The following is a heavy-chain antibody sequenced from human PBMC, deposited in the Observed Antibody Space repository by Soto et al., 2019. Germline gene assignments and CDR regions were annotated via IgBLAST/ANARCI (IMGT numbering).Heavy chain of an antibody. D-gene: IGHD6-19*01. CDR2: TYYRSKWYN. CDR1: GDSVSSNSAA. V-gene: IGHV6-1*01. Sequence: LSQTLSLTCAISGDSVSSNSAAWNWIRQSPSRGLEWLGRTYYRSKWYNDYAVSVESRITINPDTSKNQFSLQLNSVTPEDTAVYYCARAPWYSSGSVWFDPWGQGTLVTVSS. CDR3: ARAPWYSSGSVWFDP. J-gene: IGHJ5*02.